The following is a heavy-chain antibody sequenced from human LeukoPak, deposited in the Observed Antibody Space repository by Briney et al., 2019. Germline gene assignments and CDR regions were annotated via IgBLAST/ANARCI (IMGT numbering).Heavy chain of an antibody. CDR3: ARERVVSDYNWFDP. CDR2: VNRVGYT. D-gene: IGHD6-25*01. V-gene: IGHV4-34*01. J-gene: IGHJ5*02. Sequence: HPAETLSLTCAVHGASFAGYSWSRIRQSPGKALEWIGEVNRVGYTIYNPSLKSRVNISIDTSTTQFSLRLSSVTVADTAVYFCARERVVSDYNWFDPWGQGTLVTVSS. CDR1: GASFAGYS.